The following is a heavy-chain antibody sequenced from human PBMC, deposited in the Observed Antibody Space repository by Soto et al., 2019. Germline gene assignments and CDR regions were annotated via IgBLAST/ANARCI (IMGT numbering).Heavy chain of an antibody. CDR3: ATWSLVVVPAASFSYYYYYMDV. Sequence: QVQLVQSGAEVKKPGASVKVSCKVSGYTLTELSMHWVRQAPGKGLEWMGGFDPEDGETIYAQKFQGRVTMTEDTSTDTAYMELSSLRSEDTAVYYCATWSLVVVPAASFSYYYYYMDVWGNGTTVTVS. V-gene: IGHV1-24*01. CDR1: GYTLTELS. CDR2: FDPEDGET. J-gene: IGHJ6*03. D-gene: IGHD2-2*01.